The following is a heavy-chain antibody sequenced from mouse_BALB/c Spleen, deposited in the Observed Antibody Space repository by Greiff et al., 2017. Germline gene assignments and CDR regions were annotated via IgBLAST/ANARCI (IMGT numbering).Heavy chain of an antibody. J-gene: IGHJ4*01. CDR2: ISYSGST. V-gene: IGHV3-2*02. CDR3: ASHYRRMDY. D-gene: IGHD2-14*01. Sequence: EVHLVESGPGLVKPSQSLSLTCTVTGYSITSDYAWNWIRQFPGNKLEWMGYISYSGSTSYNPSLKSRISITRDTSKNQFFLQLNSVTTEDTATYYCASHYRRMDYWGQGTSVTVSS. CDR1: GYSITSDYA.